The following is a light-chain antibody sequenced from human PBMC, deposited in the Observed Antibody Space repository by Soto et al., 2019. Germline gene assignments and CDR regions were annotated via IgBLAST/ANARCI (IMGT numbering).Light chain of an antibody. J-gene: IGKJ4*01. CDR2: KAS. CDR3: QQYNSYPLT. V-gene: IGKV1-5*03. Sequence: DIQMTQSPSTLSASVGDRVTITCRASQSISSWLAWYQQKPGKAPNLLIYKASSLESGVPSRFSGSGSGTEFTRTISSLQTDDFATYYCQQYNSYPLTFGGGTKVEIK. CDR1: QSISSW.